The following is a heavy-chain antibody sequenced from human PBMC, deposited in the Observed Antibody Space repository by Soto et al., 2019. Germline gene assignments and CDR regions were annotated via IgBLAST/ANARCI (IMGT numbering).Heavy chain of an antibody. CDR3: ARLGGAAVTAFDI. V-gene: IGHV4-59*08. D-gene: IGHD6-13*01. Sequence: PSETLSLTCTVSGGSISSYYWSWIRQPPGKGLEWIGYIYYSGSTNYNPSLKSRVTISVDTSKNQFSLKLSSVTAADTAVYYCARLGGAAVTAFDIWGQGTMVTVS. CDR2: IYYSGST. J-gene: IGHJ3*02. CDR1: GGSISSYY.